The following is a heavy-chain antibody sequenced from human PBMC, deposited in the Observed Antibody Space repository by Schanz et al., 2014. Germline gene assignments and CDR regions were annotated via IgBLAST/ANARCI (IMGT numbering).Heavy chain of an antibody. CDR2: ISGRGGRT. V-gene: IGHV3-23*04. Sequence: EVQLVESGGGLVQPGGSLRLSCATSGFTFSNHAMSWVRQAPGKGLEWVSAISGRGGRTYYADSVKGRFTISRDDSKSTLHLQMNSLRAEDTALYYCAKDVYRGYYSVSSDSWGQGTLVTVSS. D-gene: IGHD5-12*01. J-gene: IGHJ5*01. CDR3: AKDVYRGYYSVSSDS. CDR1: GFTFSNHA.